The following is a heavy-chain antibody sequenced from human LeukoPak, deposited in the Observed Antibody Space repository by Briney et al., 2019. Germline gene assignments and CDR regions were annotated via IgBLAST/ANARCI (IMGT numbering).Heavy chain of an antibody. CDR2: ISSSGSTI. CDR1: GFTFSSYE. J-gene: IGHJ3*02. V-gene: IGHV3-48*03. Sequence: GGSPRLSCAASGFTFSSYEMNWVRQAPGKGLEWASYISSSGSTIYYADSVKGRFTISRDNAKNSLYLQMNSLRAEDTAVYYCARVVVVIGNDAFDIWGQGTMVTVSS. D-gene: IGHD3-22*01. CDR3: ARVVVVIGNDAFDI.